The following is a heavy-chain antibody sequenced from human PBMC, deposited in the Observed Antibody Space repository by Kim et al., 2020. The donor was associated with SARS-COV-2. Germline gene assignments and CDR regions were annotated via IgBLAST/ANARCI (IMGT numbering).Heavy chain of an antibody. J-gene: IGHJ6*02. CDR1: GGTFSSYA. D-gene: IGHD2-21*02. V-gene: IGHV1-69*13. CDR3: ARDRGAYCGGDCYAGESGMDV. Sequence: SVKVSCKASGGTFSSYAISWVRQAPGQGLEWMGGIIPIFGTANYAQKFQGRVTITADESTSTAYMELSSLRSEDTAVYYCARDRGAYCGGDCYAGESGMDVWGQGTTVTVSS. CDR2: IIPIFGTA.